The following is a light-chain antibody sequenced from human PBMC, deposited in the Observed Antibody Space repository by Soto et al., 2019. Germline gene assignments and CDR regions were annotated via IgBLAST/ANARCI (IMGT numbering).Light chain of an antibody. J-gene: IGKJ3*01. V-gene: IGKV1-39*01. Sequence: DIQMTQSPSSLSASVGDRVTITCRASQSISTYLSWYQQKPGQAPKVLIYAASRLERGVPSRFSGSGSVTDFALTVSSLQPEDFATYYCQQTHDTPFTFGPGTTV. CDR1: QSISTY. CDR2: AAS. CDR3: QQTHDTPFT.